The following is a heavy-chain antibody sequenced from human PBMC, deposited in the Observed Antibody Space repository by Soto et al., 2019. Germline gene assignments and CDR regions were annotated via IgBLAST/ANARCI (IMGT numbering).Heavy chain of an antibody. CDR2: IRSKANSYAT. D-gene: IGHD2-8*01. Sequence: GESLKISCAASGFTFSGSAMHWVRQASGKGLEWVGRIRSKANSYATAYAASVKGRFTISRDDSKNTAYLQMNSLKTEDTAVYYCTRGSPHGCTNGVCYYYYYGMDVWGQGTTVTVSS. CDR1: GFTFSGSA. V-gene: IGHV3-73*01. J-gene: IGHJ6*02. CDR3: TRGSPHGCTNGVCYYYYYGMDV.